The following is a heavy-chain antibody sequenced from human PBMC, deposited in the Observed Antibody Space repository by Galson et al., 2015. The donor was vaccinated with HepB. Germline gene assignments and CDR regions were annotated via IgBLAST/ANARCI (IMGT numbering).Heavy chain of an antibody. V-gene: IGHV3-53*01. Sequence: LRLSCAASGFTVSSNYMSWVRQAPGKGLEWVSVIYSGGNTYYADSVKGRFTISRDNSKNTLYLQMNSLRAEDTAVYYCARGRHEYTTYIFDYWGQGTLVTVSS. CDR2: IYSGGNT. CDR3: ARGRHEYTTYIFDY. D-gene: IGHD6-6*01. CDR1: GFTVSSNY. J-gene: IGHJ4*02.